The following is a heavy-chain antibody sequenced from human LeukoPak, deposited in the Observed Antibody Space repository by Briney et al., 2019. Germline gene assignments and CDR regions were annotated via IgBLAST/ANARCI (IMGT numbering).Heavy chain of an antibody. J-gene: IGHJ6*02. CDR3: ARGEYSSGSTGDYYYGMDV. CDR2: ISYDGSNK. D-gene: IGHD6-19*01. V-gene: IGHV3-30-3*01. CDR1: GFTFSSYA. Sequence: GGSLRLSCAASGFTFSSYAMHWVRQAPGKGLEWVAVISYDGSNKYYADSVKGRFTISRDNSKNTLYLQMNSLRAEDTAVYYCARGEYSSGSTGDYYYGMDVWGRGTTVTVSS.